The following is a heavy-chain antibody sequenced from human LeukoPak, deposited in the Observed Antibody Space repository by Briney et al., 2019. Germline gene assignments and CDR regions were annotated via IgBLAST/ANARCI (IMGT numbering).Heavy chain of an antibody. J-gene: IGHJ6*02. CDR3: ARLAFYGMDV. V-gene: IGHV3-48*01. CDR1: GFTFSSYS. CDR2: ISGSDSTI. Sequence: GGSLRLSCAASGFTFSSYSMNWVRQAPGKGLEWVSYISGSDSTIYYADSVKGRFTISRDNAKNSLYLQMNSLRADDTAVYYCARLAFYGMDVWGQGTTVTVSS. D-gene: IGHD3-3*02.